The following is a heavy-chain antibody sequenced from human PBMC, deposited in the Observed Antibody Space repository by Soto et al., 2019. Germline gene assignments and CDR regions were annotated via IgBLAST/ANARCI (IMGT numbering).Heavy chain of an antibody. Sequence: LRLSCAASGFTFSNAWMNWVRQAPGKGLEWVGRIKSKTDGGTTDYAAPVKGRFTISRDDSKNTLYLQMNSLKTEDTAVYYCTKDVRGYSRFNFDYWGQGTLVTVSS. V-gene: IGHV3-15*07. CDR1: GFTFSNAW. CDR2: IKSKTDGGTT. CDR3: TKDVRGYSRFNFDY. J-gene: IGHJ4*02. D-gene: IGHD5-18*01.